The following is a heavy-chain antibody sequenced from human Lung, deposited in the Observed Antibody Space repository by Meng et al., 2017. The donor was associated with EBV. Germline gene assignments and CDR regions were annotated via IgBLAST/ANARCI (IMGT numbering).Heavy chain of an antibody. V-gene: IGHV4-4*02. CDR1: SCTITSSPG. CDR2: IYHSGST. CDR3: ASFPPPGKQWLVTDY. D-gene: IGHD6-19*01. J-gene: IGHJ4*02. Sequence: PGLVNLSRPPSLPAAVPSCTITSSPGWRGFRRPPGKGLEWIVEIYHSGSTNYNPSLKSRVTIPVDKSKTQFSLKLSSVTAADTAVYYCASFPPPGKQWLVTDYWGQGTLVTVSS.